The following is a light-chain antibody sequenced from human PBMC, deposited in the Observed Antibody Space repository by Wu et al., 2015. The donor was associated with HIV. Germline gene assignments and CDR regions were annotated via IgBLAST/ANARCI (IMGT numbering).Light chain of an antibody. CDR2: EAL. Sequence: EIVLTQSPATLSLSPGERATLSCRASQSVRSYLAWYQQKPGQAPRLLMYEALNRATGIPARFSGSGSGTDFTLTISSLQSEDFAVYYCQQYNNWPPMYSFGQGTRLDIK. CDR3: QQYNNWPPMYS. J-gene: IGKJ2*03. CDR1: QSVRSY. V-gene: IGKV3-11*01.